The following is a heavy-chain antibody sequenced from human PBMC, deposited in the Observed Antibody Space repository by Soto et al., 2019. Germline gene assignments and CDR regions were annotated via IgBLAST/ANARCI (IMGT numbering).Heavy chain of an antibody. CDR3: ARYYGRTFSHYNWFDP. CDR1: GGTFSSYA. V-gene: IGHV1-69*13. CDR2: IIPIFGTA. D-gene: IGHD3-10*01. J-gene: IGHJ5*02. Sequence: GASVKVSCKASGGTFSSYAISRVRQAPGQGLEWMGGIIPIFGTANYAQKFQGRVTITADESTSTAYMELSSLRSEDTAVYYCARYYGRTFSHYNWFDPWGQGTLVTVSS.